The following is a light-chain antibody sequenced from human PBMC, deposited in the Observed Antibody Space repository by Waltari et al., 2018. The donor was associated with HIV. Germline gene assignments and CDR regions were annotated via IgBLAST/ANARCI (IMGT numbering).Light chain of an antibody. CDR3: QQYYISPQT. CDR1: QTIFDRSTIRNH. J-gene: IGKJ2*01. Sequence: DMVMTQSPDSLAEFLGERVTINCESSQTIFDRSTIRNHLAWDQKKSAQPPRLLIYWASTRNSGFPARFSGRASETDFTLTITGLRAEDVSVYYCQQYYISPQTSGQGPTVQIK. V-gene: IGKV4-1*01. CDR2: WAS.